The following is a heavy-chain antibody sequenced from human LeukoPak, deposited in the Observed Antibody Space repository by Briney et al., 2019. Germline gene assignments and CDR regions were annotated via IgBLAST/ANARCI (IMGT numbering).Heavy chain of an antibody. Sequence: SETLPLTCAVSGYSISSGYYWGWIRQPPGKGLEWIGSIYHSGSTYYNPSLKSRVTISVDTSKNQFSLKLSSVTAADTAVYYCARAVDTAMVFDYYYYYYMDVWGKGTTVTVSS. CDR3: ARAVDTAMVFDYYYYYYMDV. CDR1: GYSISSGYY. D-gene: IGHD5-18*01. CDR2: IYHSGST. V-gene: IGHV4-38-2*01. J-gene: IGHJ6*03.